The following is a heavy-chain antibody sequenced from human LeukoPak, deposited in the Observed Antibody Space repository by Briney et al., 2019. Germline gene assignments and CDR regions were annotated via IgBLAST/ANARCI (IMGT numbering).Heavy chain of an antibody. CDR1: GGSISSSSYY. D-gene: IGHD6-13*01. J-gene: IGHJ4*02. CDR2: IYYSGST. V-gene: IGHV4-39*01. Sequence: SETLSLTCTVFGGSISSSSYYWGWIRQPPGKGLEWIGSIYYSGSTYYNPSLKSRVTISVDTSKNQFSLKLSSVTAADTAVYYCARLSPAGTDYWGQGTLVTVSS. CDR3: ARLSPAGTDY.